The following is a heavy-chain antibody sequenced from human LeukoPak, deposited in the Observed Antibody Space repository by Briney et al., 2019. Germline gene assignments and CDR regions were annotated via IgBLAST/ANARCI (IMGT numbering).Heavy chain of an antibody. CDR2: INSDGSDT. J-gene: IGHJ3*01. CDR1: GFTFSSYW. CDR3: TRGGSPPEALGDSFDC. D-gene: IGHD1-26*01. V-gene: IGHV3-74*01. Sequence: PGGSLRLSCAASGFTFSSYWMHWVRHAPGKGLVWVSRINSDGSDTISADSVKGRFTISRDKAKNTLYLQMNSLRAQDTAVYYCTRGGSPPEALGDSFDCWGPGRMVTVSS.